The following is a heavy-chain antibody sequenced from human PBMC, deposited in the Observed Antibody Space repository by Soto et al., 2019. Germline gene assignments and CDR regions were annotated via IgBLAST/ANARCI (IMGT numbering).Heavy chain of an antibody. Sequence: PSETLSLTCTVSGGSINTFYWSWVRQPAGKGLEWIGRIFSSGSTSFNPSLGSRVAMSVDTSKNHFSLNLSSVTAADMAVYYCAREGSYSAYNFAHGIQLWSFDCWGQGALVTVS. CDR3: AREGSYSAYNFAHGIQLWSFDC. V-gene: IGHV4-4*07. D-gene: IGHD5-12*01. CDR2: IFSSGST. CDR1: GGSINTFY. J-gene: IGHJ4*02.